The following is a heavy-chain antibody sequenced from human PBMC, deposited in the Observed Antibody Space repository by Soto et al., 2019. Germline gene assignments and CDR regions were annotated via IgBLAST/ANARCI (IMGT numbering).Heavy chain of an antibody. CDR2: IYYSGST. D-gene: IGHD2-15*01. CDR1: GGSISTYY. V-gene: IGHV4-59*08. J-gene: IGHJ5*02. CDR3: ARKYCSGGSCYENWFDL. Sequence: SETLSLTCTVSGGSISTYYWSWIRQPPGKGLEWIGYIYYSGSTNYNPSLKSRVTISVDTSKNQFSLKLSSVTAADTAVYYCARKYCSGGSCYENWFDLSGQGTRVTVSS.